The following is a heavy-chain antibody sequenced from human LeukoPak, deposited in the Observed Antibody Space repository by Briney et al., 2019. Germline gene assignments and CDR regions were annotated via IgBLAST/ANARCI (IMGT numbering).Heavy chain of an antibody. CDR3: TRGTMVRGHRYYYYGMDV. Sequence: PGGSLRLSCAASGFTFSGSAMHWVRQASGKGLEWVGRIRSKANSYATAYAASVKGRFTISRDDSKNTAYLQMNSLKTEDTAVYYCTRGTMVRGHRYYYYGMDVWDQGTTVTVSS. V-gene: IGHV3-73*01. CDR1: GFTFSGSA. CDR2: IRSKANSYAT. D-gene: IGHD3-10*01. J-gene: IGHJ6*02.